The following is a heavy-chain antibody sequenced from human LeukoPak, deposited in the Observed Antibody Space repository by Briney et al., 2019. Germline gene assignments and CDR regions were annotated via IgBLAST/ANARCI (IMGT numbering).Heavy chain of an antibody. D-gene: IGHD3-10*01. CDR3: ARHETYYYGLGRPTSGWFDP. J-gene: IGHJ5*02. Sequence: SETLSLTCTVSGGSISSSSYYWGWIRQPPGKGLEWIGSIYYSGSTYYNPSLKSRVTISVDTSKNQFSLKLSSVTAADTAVYYCARHETYYYGLGRPTSGWFDPWGQGTLVTVSS. V-gene: IGHV4-39*01. CDR1: GGSISSSSYY. CDR2: IYYSGST.